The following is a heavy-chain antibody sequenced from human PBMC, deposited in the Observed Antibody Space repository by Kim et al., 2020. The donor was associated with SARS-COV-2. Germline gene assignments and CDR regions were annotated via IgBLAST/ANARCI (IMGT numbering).Heavy chain of an antibody. CDR1: GFTFSSYA. CDR3: AKVHRSWFFDL. Sequence: GGSLRLSCAASGFTFSSYAMNWVRQAPGKGLEWVSGITSSGANTYYADSVKGRFTISRDNSKNTVYLQMDSLRAEDTAVYYCAKVHRSWFFDLWGRAPWS. CDR2: ITSSGANT. D-gene: IGHD2-21*01. J-gene: IGHJ2*01. V-gene: IGHV3-23*01.